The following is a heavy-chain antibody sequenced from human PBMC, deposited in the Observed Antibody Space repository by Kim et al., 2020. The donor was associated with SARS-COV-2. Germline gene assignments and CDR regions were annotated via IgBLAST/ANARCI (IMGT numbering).Heavy chain of an antibody. CDR2: IIPIFGTA. CDR3: ARGTGWAPSYYYYYGMDV. CDR1: GGTFSSYA. D-gene: IGHD6-19*01. Sequence: SVKVSCKASGGTFSSYAISWVRQAPGQGLEWMGGIIPIFGTANYAQKFQGRVTITADESTSTAYMELSSLRSEDTAVYYCARGTGWAPSYYYYYGMDVWGQGTTVTVSS. V-gene: IGHV1-69*13. J-gene: IGHJ6*02.